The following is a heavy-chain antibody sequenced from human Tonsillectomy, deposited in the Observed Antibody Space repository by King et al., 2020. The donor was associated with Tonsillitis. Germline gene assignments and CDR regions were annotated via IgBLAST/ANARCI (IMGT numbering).Heavy chain of an antibody. CDR3: GREYWGAFDI. J-gene: IGHJ3*02. CDR2: INPSGTNT. D-gene: IGHD2-8*02. Sequence: VQLVESGGGLVKPGGSLRLSCAASGFTFIDYYMSWIRQAPGKGLEWMSFINPSGTNTNYVDSVRGRFTISRDNAKNSMFLQMNSLRAEDTGVYYCGREYWGAFDIWGQGTMVTVSS. V-gene: IGHV3-11*06. CDR1: GFTFIDYY.